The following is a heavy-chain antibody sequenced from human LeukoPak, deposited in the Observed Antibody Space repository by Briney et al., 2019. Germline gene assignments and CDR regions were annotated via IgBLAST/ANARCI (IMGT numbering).Heavy chain of an antibody. D-gene: IGHD2-15*01. Sequence: QSGGSLRLSCAASGFTFSGSAMHWVRQASGKGLEWVGRIRSKANSYATAYAASVKGRFTISRDDSKNTAYLQMNSLKTEDTAVYYCTSAVVAMGYFDYWGQGTLVTVSS. CDR3: TSAVVAMGYFDY. CDR1: GFTFSGSA. J-gene: IGHJ4*02. CDR2: IRSKANSYAT. V-gene: IGHV3-73*01.